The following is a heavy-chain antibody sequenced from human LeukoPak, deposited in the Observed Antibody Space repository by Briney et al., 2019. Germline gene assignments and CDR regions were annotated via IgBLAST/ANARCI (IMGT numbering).Heavy chain of an antibody. D-gene: IGHD3-10*01. J-gene: IGHJ4*02. CDR1: GGSVSSGNYY. CDR3: AREGGRYYYLDY. V-gene: IGHV4-61*01. Sequence: SETLSLTCTVSGGSVSSGNYYWSWIRQPPGKGLEWIGYIYYSGSTNYNPSLKSRVTISVDTSKNQFSLKLSSVTAADTAVYYCAREGGRYYYLDYCGQGTLVTVAS. CDR2: IYYSGST.